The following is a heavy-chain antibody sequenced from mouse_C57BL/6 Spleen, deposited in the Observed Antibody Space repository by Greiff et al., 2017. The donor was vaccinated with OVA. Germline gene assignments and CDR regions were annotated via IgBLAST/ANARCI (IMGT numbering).Heavy chain of an antibody. Sequence: VQLQQSGPELVKPGASVKISCKASGYTFTDYYINWVKQRPGQGLAWIGWFSPGSGNTQYNEKFKGKATLTVDTSSSTAYMQLSSLTSEDSAVYFCARSEGNYDFDYGGQGTTLTVSS. CDR1: GYTFTDYY. D-gene: IGHD2-1*01. CDR2: FSPGSGNT. V-gene: IGHV1-84*01. J-gene: IGHJ2*01. CDR3: ARSEGNYDFDY.